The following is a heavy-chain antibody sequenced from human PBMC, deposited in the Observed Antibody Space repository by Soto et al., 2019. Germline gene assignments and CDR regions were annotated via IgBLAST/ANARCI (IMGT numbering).Heavy chain of an antibody. CDR3: ATLAYDSSGYYFDY. Sequence: ASVKVSCKASGYTFTSYAMNWVRQAPGQRLEWMGWINAGNGNTKYSQKFQGRVTITRDTSASTAYMELSSLRFEDTAVYYCATLAYDSSGYYFDYWGQGTLVTVSS. V-gene: IGHV1-3*01. J-gene: IGHJ4*02. D-gene: IGHD3-22*01. CDR1: GYTFTSYA. CDR2: INAGNGNT.